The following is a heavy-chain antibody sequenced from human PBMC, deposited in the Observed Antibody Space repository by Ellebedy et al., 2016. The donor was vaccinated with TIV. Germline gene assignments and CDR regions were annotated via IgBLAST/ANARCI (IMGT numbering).Heavy chain of an antibody. CDR2: IYYSGST. CDR3: ARLEDTRARAFDI. D-gene: IGHD1-1*01. J-gene: IGHJ3*02. Sequence: MPSETLSLTCTVSGGSISSYYWSWIRQPPGKGLEWIGYIYYSGSTNYNPSLKSRVTISVDTSKNQFSLKLSSVTAADTAVYYCARLEDTRARAFDIWGQGTMVTVSS. CDR1: GGSISSYY. V-gene: IGHV4-59*08.